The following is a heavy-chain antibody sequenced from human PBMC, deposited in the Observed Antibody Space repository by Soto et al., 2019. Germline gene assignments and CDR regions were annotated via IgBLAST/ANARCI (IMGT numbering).Heavy chain of an antibody. CDR1: GYTFTSYD. D-gene: IGHD3-22*01. Sequence: ASVKVSCKASGYTFTSYDINWVRQATGQGLEWMGWMNPNSGNTGYAQKFQGRVTMTRNTSISTAYMELSSLRSEDTAVYYCARGVFLPYYYDSSGDAFDIWGQGTMVTVSS. CDR2: MNPNSGNT. J-gene: IGHJ3*02. V-gene: IGHV1-8*01. CDR3: ARGVFLPYYYDSSGDAFDI.